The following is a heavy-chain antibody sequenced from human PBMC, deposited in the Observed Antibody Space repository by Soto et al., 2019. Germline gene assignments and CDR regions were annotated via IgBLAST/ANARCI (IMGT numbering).Heavy chain of an antibody. V-gene: IGHV4-30-2*01. CDR3: ARGGGFGEFFAH. CDR2: IYHSGST. D-gene: IGHD3-10*01. Sequence: SETLSLTCTVSGGSISSGGYYWSWIRQHPGKGLEWIGYIYHSGSTYYNPSLKSRVTISVDRSKNQFSLKLSSVTAADTAVYFCARGGGFGEFFAHWGQGALVTVSS. CDR1: GGSISSGGYY. J-gene: IGHJ5*02.